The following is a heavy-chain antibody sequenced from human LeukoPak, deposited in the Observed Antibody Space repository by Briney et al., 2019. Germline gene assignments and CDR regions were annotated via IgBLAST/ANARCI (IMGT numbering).Heavy chain of an antibody. CDR1: GYTFTSYD. J-gene: IGHJ6*03. CDR3: ARGRSGCRYYYYMDV. CDR2: MNPNSGNT. D-gene: IGHD3-3*01. V-gene: IGHV1-8*03. Sequence: GASVKVSCKASGYTFTSYDINWVRQATGQGLEWMGWMNPNSGNTGYAQKFQGRVTITRNTSISTAYMELGSLRSEDTAVYYCARGRSGCRYYYYMDVWGKGTTVTVSS.